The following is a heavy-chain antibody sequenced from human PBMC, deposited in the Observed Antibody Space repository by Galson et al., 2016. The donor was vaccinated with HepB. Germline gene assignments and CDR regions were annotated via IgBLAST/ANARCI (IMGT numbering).Heavy chain of an antibody. D-gene: IGHD1-26*01. Sequence: SVKVSCKASGYTFINYFIHWMRQAPGQGLEWMGVINPSGGSTNYAQILQGRIAMTRDTSTSTVYMDLSSLRSDDTAVYYCATFAGSYYAYFRFWGQGTLVTVSS. CDR3: ATFAGSYYAYFRF. V-gene: IGHV1-46*04. CDR2: INPSGGST. J-gene: IGHJ1*01. CDR1: GYTFINYF.